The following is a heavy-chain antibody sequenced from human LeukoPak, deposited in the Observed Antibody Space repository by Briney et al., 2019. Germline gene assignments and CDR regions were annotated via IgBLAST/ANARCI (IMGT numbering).Heavy chain of an antibody. V-gene: IGHV3-23*03. D-gene: IGHD1-1*01. Sequence: PGGSLRLSCAASGFTFSSYATSWVRQAPGKGLEWVSVIYSGGSTYYADSVKGRFTISRDNAKNSLYLQMNSLRAEDTALYYCAKDIQGEPNWGQGTLVTVSS. CDR3: AKDIQGEPN. CDR2: IYSGGST. J-gene: IGHJ4*02. CDR1: GFTFSSYA.